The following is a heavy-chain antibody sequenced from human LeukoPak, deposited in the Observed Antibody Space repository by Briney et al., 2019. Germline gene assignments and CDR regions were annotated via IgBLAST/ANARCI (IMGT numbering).Heavy chain of an antibody. Sequence: SETLSLTCTVSGGSISNYYWSWIRQPPGKGLEWIGYIYYTGSPNYNPSLKSRVTISADTSKNQFSLKLSSVTAADTAVYYCARFTTYNYDGSTYSSPYYFDYWGQGTLVTVSS. CDR2: IYYTGSP. D-gene: IGHD3-22*01. CDR3: ARFTTYNYDGSTYSSPYYFDY. V-gene: IGHV4-59*01. J-gene: IGHJ4*02. CDR1: GGSISNYY.